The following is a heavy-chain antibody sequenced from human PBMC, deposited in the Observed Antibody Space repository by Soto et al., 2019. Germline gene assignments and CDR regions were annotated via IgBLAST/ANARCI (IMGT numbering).Heavy chain of an antibody. CDR1: GYTFTSYG. CDR3: ARDPISYGYFLYYYYGMDV. Sequence: ASVKVSCKASGYTFTSYGISWVRQAPGQGLEWMGWISAYNGNTNYAQKLQGRVTMTTDTSTNTAYMELRSLRSDDTAVYYCARDPISYGYFLYYYYGMDVWGQGTTVTVSS. CDR2: ISAYNGNT. V-gene: IGHV1-18*04. J-gene: IGHJ6*02. D-gene: IGHD5-18*01.